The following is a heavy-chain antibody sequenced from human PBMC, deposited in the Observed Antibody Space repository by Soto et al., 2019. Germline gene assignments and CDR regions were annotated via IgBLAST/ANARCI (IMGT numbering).Heavy chain of an antibody. CDR3: ARGGDYYGSGSYYKGYFDY. CDR1: GYTFTSYA. J-gene: IGHJ4*02. D-gene: IGHD3-10*01. Sequence: QVQLVQSGAEVKKPGASVKVSCKASGYTFTSYAMHWVRQAPGQRLEWMGWINAGNGNTKYSQKFQGRVTITRDTSASTAYMGLSSLRSEDTAVYYCARGGDYYGSGSYYKGYFDYWGQGTLVTVSS. V-gene: IGHV1-3*01. CDR2: INAGNGNT.